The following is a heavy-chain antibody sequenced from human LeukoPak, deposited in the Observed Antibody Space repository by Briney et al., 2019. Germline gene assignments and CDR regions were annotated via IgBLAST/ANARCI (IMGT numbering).Heavy chain of an antibody. D-gene: IGHD4-11*01. CDR2: ISSTGTYI. Sequence: PGGSLRLSCAASGFTVSSNYMSWVRQAPGKGLEWVSSISSTGTYIYYTDSVKGRFTISRDIANSLLYLQMNSLRADDTAVYYCARDLDYSTGFWGQGTLVTVSS. CDR1: GFTVSSNY. J-gene: IGHJ4*02. V-gene: IGHV3-21*01. CDR3: ARDLDYSTGF.